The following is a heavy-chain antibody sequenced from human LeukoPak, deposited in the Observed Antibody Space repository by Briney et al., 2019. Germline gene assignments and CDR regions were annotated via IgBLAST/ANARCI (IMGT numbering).Heavy chain of an antibody. Sequence: SETLSHTCTVSGGSISSSSYYWGWIRQSPGKGLEWIGSIYYSGSTYYKPSLESRVTISVDTSKNQFSLKLSSVTAADTAVYYCARHTYASYYYGMDVWGQGTTVTVSS. J-gene: IGHJ6*01. CDR3: ARHTYASYYYGMDV. CDR1: GGSISSSSYY. V-gene: IGHV4-39*01. CDR2: IYYSGST. D-gene: IGHD3-16*01.